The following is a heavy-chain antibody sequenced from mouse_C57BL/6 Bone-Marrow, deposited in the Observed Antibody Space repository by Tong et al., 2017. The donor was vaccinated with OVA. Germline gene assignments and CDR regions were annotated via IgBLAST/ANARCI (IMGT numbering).Heavy chain of an antibody. CDR3: ARPIGTTIDY. CDR2: ISTYYGNT. Sequence: VQLQESGPELVRPGVSVKISCKGSGYTFTDYAMHWVKQSHAKSLEWIGVISTYYGNTNYNQKFKRKATMTVDKSSSTAYMELARLTSEDSAICYCARPIGTTIDYWGQGTTLTVSS. V-gene: IGHV1-67*01. J-gene: IGHJ2*01. CDR1: GYTFTDYA. D-gene: IGHD2-14*01.